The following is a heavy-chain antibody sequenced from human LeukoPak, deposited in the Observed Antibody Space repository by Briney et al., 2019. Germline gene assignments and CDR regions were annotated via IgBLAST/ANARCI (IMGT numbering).Heavy chain of an antibody. D-gene: IGHD2-2*01. V-gene: IGHV1-69*04. CDR3: ARDLYCSSTSCEGAFDI. CDR2: IIPILGIA. Sequence: SVKVSCKASGGTFSSYAISWVRQAPGQGLEWMGRIIPILGIANYAQKFQGRVTIAADKSTSTAYMELSSLRSEDTAVYYCARDLYCSSTSCEGAFDIWGQGTMVTVSS. CDR1: GGTFSSYA. J-gene: IGHJ3*02.